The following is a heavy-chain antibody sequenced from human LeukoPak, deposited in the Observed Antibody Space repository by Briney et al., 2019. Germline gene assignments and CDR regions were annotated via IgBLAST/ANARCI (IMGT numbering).Heavy chain of an antibody. J-gene: IGHJ5*02. D-gene: IGHD3-22*01. CDR1: GYTFTSYD. CDR2: INPNSGGT. CDR3: ARDDYDSSGYYLGNWFDP. Sequence: ASVKVSCKASGYTFTSYDINWVRQATGQGLEWMGWINPNSGGTNYAQKFQGRVTMTRDTSISTAYMELSRLRSDDTAVYYCARDDYDSSGYYLGNWFDPWGQGTLVTVSS. V-gene: IGHV1-2*02.